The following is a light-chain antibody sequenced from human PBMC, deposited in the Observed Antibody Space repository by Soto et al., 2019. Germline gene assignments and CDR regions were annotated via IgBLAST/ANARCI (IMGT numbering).Light chain of an antibody. CDR3: QQYNNWPFT. V-gene: IGKV3-15*01. CDR2: GAS. Sequence: EVVMTQSPATLSVSPGERATLSCRASESVRSTLAWHHQKPGQAPRLLNYGASTTATGIRARFSGSRSGTEFTLTISSLQSKDFAVYYGQQYNNWPFTFGQGTKLESK. CDR1: ESVRST. J-gene: IGKJ2*01.